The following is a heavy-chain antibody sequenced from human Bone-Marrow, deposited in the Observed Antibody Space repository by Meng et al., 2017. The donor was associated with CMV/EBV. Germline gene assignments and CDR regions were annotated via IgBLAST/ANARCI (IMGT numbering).Heavy chain of an antibody. CDR3: ATGFALGWVQEVGDWFDP. Sequence: GGSLRLSCAASGFTFSSYEMNWVRQAPGKGLEWVSYIRSSGSTIYYADSVKGRFTISRDNAKTSLYLQINSRRAEDTAVYYYATGFALGWVQEVGDWFDPWGQGTLVTVSS. V-gene: IGHV3-48*03. CDR1: GFTFSSYE. D-gene: IGHD5-18*01. CDR2: IRSSGSTI. J-gene: IGHJ5*02.